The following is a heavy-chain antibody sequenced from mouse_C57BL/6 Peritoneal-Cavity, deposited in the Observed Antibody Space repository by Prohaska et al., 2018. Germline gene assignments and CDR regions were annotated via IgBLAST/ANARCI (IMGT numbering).Heavy chain of an antibody. CDR3: ASSNYAWFAY. V-gene: IGHV3-6*01. Sequence: TISFTVYSITSRYSWNWIRQFPGNKLEWMGYISYDGSNNYNPSLKNRISITRDTSKNQFFLKLNAVTTEDTATYYCASSNYAWFAYWGQGTLVTVSA. D-gene: IGHD2-5*01. J-gene: IGHJ3*01. CDR1: VYSITSRYS. CDR2: ISYDGSN.